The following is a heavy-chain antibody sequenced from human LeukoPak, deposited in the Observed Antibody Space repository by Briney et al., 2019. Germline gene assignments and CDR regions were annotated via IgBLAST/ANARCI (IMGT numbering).Heavy chain of an antibody. Sequence: GGSLRLSCAASGFTFSSYAMAWIRQAPGKGLEWVSTVTNSGSSTYYADSVKGQFTISRDNSKNTLFLQMNSLRAEDTAVYYCAKEDYGGNSKTFDIWGQGTMVTVSS. D-gene: IGHD4-23*01. CDR1: GFTFSSYA. V-gene: IGHV3-23*01. CDR3: AKEDYGGNSKTFDI. J-gene: IGHJ3*02. CDR2: VTNSGSST.